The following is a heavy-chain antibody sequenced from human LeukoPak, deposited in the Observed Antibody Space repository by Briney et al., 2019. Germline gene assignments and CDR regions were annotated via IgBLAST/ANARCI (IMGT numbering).Heavy chain of an antibody. CDR2: IIPIFGTA. CDR1: GGTFSSYA. D-gene: IGHD3-22*01. J-gene: IGHJ4*02. Sequence: ASVKVSCKASGGTFSSYAISWVRQAPGQGLDWMGGIIPIFGTANYAQKFQGRVTITADESTSTAYMELSSLRSEDTAVYYCARVGDSSGYSIDYWGQGTLVTVSS. V-gene: IGHV1-69*13. CDR3: ARVGDSSGYSIDY.